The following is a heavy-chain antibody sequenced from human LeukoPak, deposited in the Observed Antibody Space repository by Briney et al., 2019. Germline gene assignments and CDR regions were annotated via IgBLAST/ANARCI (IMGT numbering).Heavy chain of an antibody. Sequence: SVKVSCKASGGTFSSYTISWVRQAPGQGLEWMGRIIPIFGTANYAQKFQGRVTITTDESTSTAYMELSSLGSEDTAVYYCARDRPDIVGVSRGFDYWGQGTLVTVSS. V-gene: IGHV1-69*05. CDR2: IIPIFGTA. CDR1: GGTFSSYT. D-gene: IGHD1-26*01. CDR3: ARDRPDIVGVSRGFDY. J-gene: IGHJ4*02.